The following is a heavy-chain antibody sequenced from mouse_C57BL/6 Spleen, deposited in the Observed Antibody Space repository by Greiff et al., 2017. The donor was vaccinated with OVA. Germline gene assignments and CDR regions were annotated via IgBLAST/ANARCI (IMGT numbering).Heavy chain of an antibody. V-gene: IGHV1-59*01. Sequence: VKLQQPGAELVRPGTSVKLSCKASGYTFTSYWMHWVKQRPGQGLEWIGVIDPSDSYTNYNQKFKGKATLTVDTSSSTAYMQLSSLTSEDSAVYYCARRTTGFAYWGQGTLVTVSA. CDR3: ARRTTGFAY. J-gene: IGHJ3*01. CDR2: IDPSDSYT. CDR1: GYTFTSYW. D-gene: IGHD1-1*01.